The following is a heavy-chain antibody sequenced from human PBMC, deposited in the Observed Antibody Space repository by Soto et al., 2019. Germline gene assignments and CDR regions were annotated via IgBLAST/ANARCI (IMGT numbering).Heavy chain of an antibody. CDR2: ISYSGGST. D-gene: IGHD2-2*01. CDR3: AKDRARGYCTSAGCYGDFYYYMDV. J-gene: IGHJ6*03. V-gene: IGHV3-23*01. CDR1: GFTFTNYA. Sequence: EVQLLESGGGLVQPGGSLRLSCAASGFTFTNYAMTWVRQAPGKGLGCVSAISYSGGSTYYADSVKGRFTISRDNSKNTLYLQMNSLRAEDTAVYYCAKDRARGYCTSAGCYGDFYYYMDVWGKGTTVTVSS.